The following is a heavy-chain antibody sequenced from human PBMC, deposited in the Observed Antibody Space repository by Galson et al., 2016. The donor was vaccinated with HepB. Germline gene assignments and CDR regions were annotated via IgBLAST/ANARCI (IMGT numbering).Heavy chain of an antibody. CDR2: INAGNGNT. CDR3: ARVKQYCSGKNCFGPNWFDP. J-gene: IGHJ5*02. Sequence: SVKVSCKASGYTFTSYAMHWVRQAPGQRLEWMGWINAGNGNTKYSQKFQGRVTITRDTSASTAYMELSSLRSEDTAVYYCARVKQYCSGKNCFGPNWFDPWGQGTLVTISS. D-gene: IGHD2-15*01. CDR1: GYTFTSYA. V-gene: IGHV1-3*01.